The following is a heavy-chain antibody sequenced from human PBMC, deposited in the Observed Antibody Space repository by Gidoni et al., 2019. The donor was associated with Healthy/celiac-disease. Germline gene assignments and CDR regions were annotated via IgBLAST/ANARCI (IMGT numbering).Heavy chain of an antibody. Sequence: QLQLQESGPGLVKPSETLSLTCTVSGGSISSSSYYWGWIRQPPGKGLEWIGSIYYSGSTYYNPSLKSRVTISVDTSKNQFSLKLSSVTAADTAVYYCARRASSVVTRGDYWGQGTLVTVSS. CDR3: ARRASSVVTRGDY. CDR1: GGSISSSSYY. D-gene: IGHD2-15*01. J-gene: IGHJ4*02. V-gene: IGHV4-39*01. CDR2: IYYSGST.